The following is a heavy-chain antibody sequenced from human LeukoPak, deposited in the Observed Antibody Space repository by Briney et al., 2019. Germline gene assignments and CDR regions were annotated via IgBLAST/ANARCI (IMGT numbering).Heavy chain of an antibody. J-gene: IGHJ6*02. Sequence: PGGSLRLSCAASGFIFSSYAMHWVRQAPGKGLEGVSLISGDGGSTYYADSVKGRFTISRDNSKNSLYLQMNSLRTEDTALYYCAKNAGVSSWFRADYYYYYYGMDVWGQGTTVTVSS. D-gene: IGHD6-13*01. V-gene: IGHV3-43*02. CDR1: GFIFSSYA. CDR3: AKNAGVSSWFRADYYYYYYGMDV. CDR2: ISGDGGST.